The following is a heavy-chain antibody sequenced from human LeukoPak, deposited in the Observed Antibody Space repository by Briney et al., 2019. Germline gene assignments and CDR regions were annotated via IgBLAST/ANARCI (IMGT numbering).Heavy chain of an antibody. J-gene: IGHJ4*02. D-gene: IGHD2-2*01. CDR2: IDADGSST. V-gene: IGHV3-74*01. CDR1: GFTFSNFY. Sequence: GGSLRLSCAASGFTFSNFYIHWVRRAPGKGLVWVSRIDADGSSTSYADSVKGRFTISRDNAKNTLYLQMNSLRAEDTAVYYCARVLRCSSNDCYSYFDYWGQGTLVTVSS. CDR3: ARVLRCSSNDCYSYFDY.